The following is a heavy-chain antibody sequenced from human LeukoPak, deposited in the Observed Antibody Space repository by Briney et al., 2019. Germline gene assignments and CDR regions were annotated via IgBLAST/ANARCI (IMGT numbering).Heavy chain of an antibody. Sequence: GGSLRLSCAASGFTFSGYAMSWVRQAPGKGLEWVSAISGSGGSTYYADSVKGRFTISRDNSKNTLYLQMNSLRAEDTAVYYCAKDWARRAWFGELLIHYWGQGTLVTVSS. J-gene: IGHJ4*02. CDR2: ISGSGGST. V-gene: IGHV3-23*01. CDR3: AKDWARRAWFGELLIHY. D-gene: IGHD3-10*01. CDR1: GFTFSGYA.